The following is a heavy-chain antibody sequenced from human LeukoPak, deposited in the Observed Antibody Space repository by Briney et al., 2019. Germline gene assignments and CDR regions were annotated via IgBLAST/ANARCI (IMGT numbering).Heavy chain of an antibody. CDR3: ARGRQPLDY. Sequence: PGGSLRLSCAAPGFTFSSYSMNWVRQAPGKGLEWVSYISSSSSTIYYADSVKGRFTISRDNAKNSLYLQMNSLRAEDTAVYYCARGRQPLDYWGQGTLVTVSS. CDR1: GFTFSSYS. J-gene: IGHJ4*02. D-gene: IGHD6-13*01. V-gene: IGHV3-48*01. CDR2: ISSSSSTI.